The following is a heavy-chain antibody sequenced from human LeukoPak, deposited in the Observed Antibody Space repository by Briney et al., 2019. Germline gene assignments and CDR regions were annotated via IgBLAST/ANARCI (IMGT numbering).Heavy chain of an antibody. J-gene: IGHJ4*02. CDR2: MNPNSGNT. Sequence: ASVSVSCKASGYTFASYDINWVRQATGQGLEWMGWMNPNSGNTGYAQKFQGRVTMTRNTSISTAYMQLSSLRSEDTAVYYCARGLAAAGPPRQDYWGQGTLVTVSS. CDR3: ARGLAAAGPPRQDY. CDR1: GYTFASYD. V-gene: IGHV1-8*01. D-gene: IGHD6-13*01.